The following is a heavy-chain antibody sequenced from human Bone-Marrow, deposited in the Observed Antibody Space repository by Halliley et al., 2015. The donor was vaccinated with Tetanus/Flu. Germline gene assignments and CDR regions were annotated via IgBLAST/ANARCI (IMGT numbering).Heavy chain of an antibody. CDR2: IGGSGIRT. J-gene: IGHJ4*02. D-gene: IGHD3-16*01. CDR3: AKDVEGGGAIRGIFDY. Sequence: SLRLSCAASAFTLSNSAMAWVRQAPGKGLEWVSAIGGSGIRTFYADSVKGRFTISRDSSKNTLYLQMSSLRVEDTAVYYCAKDVEGGGAIRGIFDYWGQGTLVTVSS. CDR1: AFTLSNSA. V-gene: IGHV3-23*01.